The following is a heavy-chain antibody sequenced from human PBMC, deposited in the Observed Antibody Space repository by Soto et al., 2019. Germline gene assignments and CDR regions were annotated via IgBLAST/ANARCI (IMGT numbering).Heavy chain of an antibody. Sequence: GGSLRLSCAASGFTFSSYAMRWVRQAPGKGLEWVAVISYDGSNKYYADSVKGRFTISRDNSKNTLYLQMNSLRAEDTAVYYCARDGAARYCSSTSCYASNPLDPWGQGTLVTVSS. CDR1: GFTFSSYA. D-gene: IGHD2-2*01. J-gene: IGHJ5*02. V-gene: IGHV3-30-3*01. CDR2: ISYDGSNK. CDR3: ARDGAARYCSSTSCYASNPLDP.